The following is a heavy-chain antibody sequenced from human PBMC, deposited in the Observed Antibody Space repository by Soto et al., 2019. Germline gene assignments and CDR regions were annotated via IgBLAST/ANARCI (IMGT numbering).Heavy chain of an antibody. CDR3: AKGKSSNYVSHAFDV. Sequence: EESLRLSCAASGFNFNTYAMSWVRQAPGKGLEWVSGISGGGGSIHYVDSVKGRFTISRDNSKNTLYLQMSSLRGEDTAVYYCAKGKSSNYVSHAFDVWGQGTMVTVSS. CDR1: GFNFNTYA. CDR2: ISGGGGSI. J-gene: IGHJ3*01. D-gene: IGHD3-10*02. V-gene: IGHV3-23*01.